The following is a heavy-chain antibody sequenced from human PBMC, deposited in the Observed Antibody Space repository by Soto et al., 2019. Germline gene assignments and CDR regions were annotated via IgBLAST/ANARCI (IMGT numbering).Heavy chain of an antibody. J-gene: IGHJ4*02. CDR3: ASRGAPGTTNFDY. V-gene: IGHV4-39*01. D-gene: IGHD6-13*01. CDR2: IYYSGNT. CDR1: GGSIGSSSYY. Sequence: PSETLSLTCTVSGGSIGSSSYYWGWIRQSPGKGLEWIGNIYYSGNTFYNPSLQSRVAISVDTSKNQFYLHLSSVTAANTAIFYCASRGAPGTTNFDYGGQGTLVTVSS.